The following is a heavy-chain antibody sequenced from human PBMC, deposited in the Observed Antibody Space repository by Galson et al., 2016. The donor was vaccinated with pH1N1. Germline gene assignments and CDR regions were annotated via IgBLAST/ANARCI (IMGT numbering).Heavy chain of an antibody. Sequence: SLRLSCAASGFTVSSNYMSWVRQAPGKGLEWVSIVYSGGNTYYADSVKGRFTISRDNSNNTLYLQMNSLRAEDTAVYYCARVWSYDFWSGVGDFYFDYWGQGILVTVSS. CDR1: GFTVSSNY. D-gene: IGHD3-3*01. CDR3: ARVWSYDFWSGVGDFYFDY. J-gene: IGHJ4*02. CDR2: VYSGGNT. V-gene: IGHV3-53*05.